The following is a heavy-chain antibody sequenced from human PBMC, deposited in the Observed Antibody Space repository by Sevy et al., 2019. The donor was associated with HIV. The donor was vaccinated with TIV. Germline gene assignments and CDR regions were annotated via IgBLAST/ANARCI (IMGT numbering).Heavy chain of an antibody. CDR1: GGTFSSYA. Sequence: ASVKVSCKASGGTFSSYAINWVRQAPGQGLEWMGGIIPIFGTANYAQKFQGRVTITADESTSTAYMELSSLRSEDTAVYYCARGGVRGVRARYYYFDYWGQGTLVTVSS. CDR2: IIPIFGTA. V-gene: IGHV1-69*13. CDR3: ARGGVRGVRARYYYFDY. D-gene: IGHD3-10*01. J-gene: IGHJ4*02.